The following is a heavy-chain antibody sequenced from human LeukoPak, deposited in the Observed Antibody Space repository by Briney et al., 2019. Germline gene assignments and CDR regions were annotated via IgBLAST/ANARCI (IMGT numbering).Heavy chain of an antibody. V-gene: IGHV3-48*03. CDR3: ARTGFDS. D-gene: IGHD1-1*01. Sequence: GGSLRPSCAASGFTFSSYEMNWVRQAPGKGLEWVSYISSGGSTVYYADSVKGRFTISRDNAKNTLYLQMTSLRAEDAAVYYCARTGFDSWGQGTLVTVSS. CDR1: GFTFSSYE. CDR2: ISSGGSTV. J-gene: IGHJ4*02.